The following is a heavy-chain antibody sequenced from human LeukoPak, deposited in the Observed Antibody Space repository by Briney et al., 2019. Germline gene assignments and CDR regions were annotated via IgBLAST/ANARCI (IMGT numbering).Heavy chain of an antibody. D-gene: IGHD2-2*01. J-gene: IGHJ6*03. CDR1: GFTLADLS. CDR2: FDRKNGDT. V-gene: IGHV1-24*01. Sequence: GASMKVSCKVSGFTLADLSMHWVRQGPGKGLEWVGGFDRKNGDTIHAQRFRGRVTLTEDTSTGTAYMDLSSLSADDTAVYYCATGVFCATTTCPGYQHFYYFMDVWGKGTTVTVSS. CDR3: ATGVFCATTTCPGYQHFYYFMDV.